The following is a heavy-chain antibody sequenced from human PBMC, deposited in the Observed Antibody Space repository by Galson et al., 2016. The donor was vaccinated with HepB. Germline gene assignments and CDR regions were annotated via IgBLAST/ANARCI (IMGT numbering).Heavy chain of an antibody. CDR2: ISSSGSTI. V-gene: IGHV3-11*04. J-gene: IGHJ4*02. D-gene: IGHD3-10*01. CDR3: ARDHTMGRGVVYYFDS. Sequence: SLRLSCAASGFTFSDYYMNWIRQAPGKGLEWVSYISSSGSTIYYADSVKGRFTISMDNAKSSLYLQMNSLRVEDTAVYYCARDHTMGRGVVYYFDSWGQGTLVTVSS. CDR1: GFTFSDYY.